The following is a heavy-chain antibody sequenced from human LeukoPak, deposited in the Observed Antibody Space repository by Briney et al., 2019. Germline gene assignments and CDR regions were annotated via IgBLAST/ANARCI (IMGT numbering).Heavy chain of an antibody. Sequence: GASVKVSCKASGGTFSSYAISWVRQAPGQGLEWMGGIIPIFGTANYAQKFQGRVTITTDESTSTAYMELSSLRSEDTAVYYCARAPGYDTPLDYWGQGTLATVSS. CDR2: IIPIFGTA. CDR3: ARAPGYDTPLDY. D-gene: IGHD5-12*01. J-gene: IGHJ4*02. CDR1: GGTFSSYA. V-gene: IGHV1-69*05.